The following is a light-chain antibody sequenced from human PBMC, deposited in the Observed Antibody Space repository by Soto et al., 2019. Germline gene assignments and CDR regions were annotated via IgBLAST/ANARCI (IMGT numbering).Light chain of an antibody. V-gene: IGKV3-15*01. CDR2: GAS. J-gene: IGKJ1*01. CDR1: QSVSSN. CDR3: QQYNNWLRP. Sequence: EVVMTQSPDTLSVSPGERATLSCRASQSVSSNLAWYQQKLGQAPRLLIYGASTRATGISAKFSGSGSGTEFTLTISSLKSEDFAFLYCQQYNNWLRPFGQGTRVEIK.